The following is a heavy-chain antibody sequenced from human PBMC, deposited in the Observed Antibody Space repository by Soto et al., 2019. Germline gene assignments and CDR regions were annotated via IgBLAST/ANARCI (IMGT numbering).Heavy chain of an antibody. D-gene: IGHD3-10*01. J-gene: IGHJ5*02. CDR2: MNPFSGDT. V-gene: IGHV1-8*02. CDR3: ARGSPGPVHH. CDR1: GYTFTNFH. Sequence: QVQLVQSGAEVRKPGASVKVSCKASGYTFTNFHFNWVRQATGQGLELIGWMNPFSGDTGYAQNFTGRVTMTRDTSINTDYMEMTSLTSDDTAVYYCARGSPGPVHHWGQGTPVTVSS.